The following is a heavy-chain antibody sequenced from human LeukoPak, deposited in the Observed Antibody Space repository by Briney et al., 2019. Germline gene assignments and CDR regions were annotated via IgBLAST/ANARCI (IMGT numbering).Heavy chain of an antibody. CDR2: ISSNGGST. D-gene: IGHD4-17*01. CDR1: GFTFSSYA. J-gene: IGHJ4*02. Sequence: GGSLRPSCSASGFTFSSYAMHWVRQAPGKGLEYVSAISSNGGSTYYADSVKGRFTISRDNSKNTLYLQMSSLRAEDTAVYYCVKDWDTVTFDYWGQGTLVTVSS. V-gene: IGHV3-64D*06. CDR3: VKDWDTVTFDY.